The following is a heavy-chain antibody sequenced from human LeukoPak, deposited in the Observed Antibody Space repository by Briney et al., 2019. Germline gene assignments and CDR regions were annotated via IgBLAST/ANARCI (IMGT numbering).Heavy chain of an antibody. D-gene: IGHD6-13*01. Sequence: SETLSLTCAVSGGSISSGGYSWSWIRQPPGKGLEWIGYIYYSGSTNYNPSLKSRVTISVDTSQNQFSLKLSSVTAADTAVYYCASGQYSSSWDRRGVFYYYMDVWGKGTTVTVSS. CDR3: ASGQYSSSWDRRGVFYYYMDV. CDR2: IYYSGST. V-gene: IGHV4-61*08. CDR1: GGSISSGGYS. J-gene: IGHJ6*03.